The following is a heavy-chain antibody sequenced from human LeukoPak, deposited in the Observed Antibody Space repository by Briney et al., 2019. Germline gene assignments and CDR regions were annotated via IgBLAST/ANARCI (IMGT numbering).Heavy chain of an antibody. V-gene: IGHV4-39*02. CDR2: IYYSGST. CDR3: ARDDPIVVVTARGSYGMDV. D-gene: IGHD2-21*02. CDR1: GGSISSSSYY. J-gene: IGHJ6*02. Sequence: SETLSLTCTVSGGSISSSSYYWGWIRQPPGKGLEWIGSIYYSGSTYYNPSLKSRVTISVDTSKNQFSLKLSSVTAADTAVYYCARDDPIVVVTARGSYGMDVWGQGTTVTVSS.